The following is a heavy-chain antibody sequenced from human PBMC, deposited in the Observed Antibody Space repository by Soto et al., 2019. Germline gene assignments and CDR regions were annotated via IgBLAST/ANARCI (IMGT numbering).Heavy chain of an antibody. CDR3: ATDLKRGYDFWSGREPDAYDI. CDR1: GFTFSTYA. Sequence: GGSLRLSCVASGFTFSTYAMSWVRQAPGKGLEWVSALTPSGGETYYADSVKGRFTISRDDSQNTLFLQMSSLRTEDTAVYYCATDLKRGYDFWSGREPDAYDIWGQGTMVTVSS. V-gene: IGHV3-23*01. J-gene: IGHJ3*02. CDR2: LTPSGGET. D-gene: IGHD3-3*01.